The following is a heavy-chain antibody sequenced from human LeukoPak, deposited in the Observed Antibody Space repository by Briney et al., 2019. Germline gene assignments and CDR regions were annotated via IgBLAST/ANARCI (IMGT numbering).Heavy chain of an antibody. V-gene: IGHV4-59*01. CDR1: GGSISSYY. CDR2: IYYSGST. Sequence: SETLSLTCTVSGGSISSYYWSWIRQRPGKGLEWIGYIYYSGSTNYNPSLKSRVTISVGTSKNQFSLKLSSVTAADTAVYYCARGGRSSWANWFDPWGQGTLVTVSS. D-gene: IGHD6-13*01. CDR3: ARGGRSSWANWFDP. J-gene: IGHJ5*02.